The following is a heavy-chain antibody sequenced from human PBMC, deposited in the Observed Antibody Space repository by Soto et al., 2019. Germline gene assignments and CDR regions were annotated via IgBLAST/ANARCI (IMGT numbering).Heavy chain of an antibody. CDR2: IYAGGNT. V-gene: IGHV3-53*01. D-gene: IGHD3-9*01. Sequence: GTLRLSCSASGFSVTSNYMTWVRQAPGKGLECVSVIYAGGNTYYPDSVKGRFTISSDNSKNTLFLQMNNLRAEDKAVYYCARVTTFYDILTSSYALNYFDYWGQGTRVTVYS. CDR1: GFSVTSNY. CDR3: ARVTTFYDILTSSYALNYFDY. J-gene: IGHJ4*02.